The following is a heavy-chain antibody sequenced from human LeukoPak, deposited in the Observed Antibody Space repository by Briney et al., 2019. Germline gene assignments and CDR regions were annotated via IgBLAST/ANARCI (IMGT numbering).Heavy chain of an antibody. J-gene: IGHJ4*02. CDR1: GFSLSTSGMC. V-gene: IGHV2-70*11. D-gene: IGHD6-6*01. Sequence: SGPRLVNPTQTLTLTCTFSGFSLSTSGMCVSWIRQPPGKALEWLARIDWDDDKYYSTSLKTRLTISKDTSKNQVVLTMTNMDPVDTATYYCARSEYSSSSLDYWGQGTLVTVSS. CDR2: IDWDDDK. CDR3: ARSEYSSSSLDY.